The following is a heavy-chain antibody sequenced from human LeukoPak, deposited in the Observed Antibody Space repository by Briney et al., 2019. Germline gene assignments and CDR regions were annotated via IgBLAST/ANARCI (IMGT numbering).Heavy chain of an antibody. CDR1: GFTFSSYA. CDR2: ISGSGGST. CDR3: AILFPLDREDTIVVVGYYYYGMDV. J-gene: IGHJ6*02. Sequence: GGSLRLSCAASGFTFSSYAMSWVRQAPGKGLEWVSAISGSGGSTYYADSVKGRFTISRDNSKNTLYLQMNSLRAEDTAVYYCAILFPLDREDTIVVVGYYYYGMDVWGQGTTVTVSS. D-gene: IGHD3-22*01. V-gene: IGHV3-23*01.